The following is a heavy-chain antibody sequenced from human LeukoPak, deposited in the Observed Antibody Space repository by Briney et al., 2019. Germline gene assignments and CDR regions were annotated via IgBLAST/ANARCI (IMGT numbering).Heavy chain of an antibody. D-gene: IGHD6-13*01. CDR1: GGSFSGYY. CDR2: INHSGST. CDR3: ARDQHIAAAPFDY. J-gene: IGHJ4*02. Sequence: PSETLSLTCAVYGGSFSGYYWSWIRQPPGKGLEWIGEINHSGSTNYNPSLKSRVTISVDTSKNQFSLKLSSVTAADTAVYYCARDQHIAAAPFDYWGQGTLVTVSS. V-gene: IGHV4-34*01.